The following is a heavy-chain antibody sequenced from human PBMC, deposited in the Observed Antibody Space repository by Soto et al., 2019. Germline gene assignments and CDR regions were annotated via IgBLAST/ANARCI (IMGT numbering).Heavy chain of an antibody. CDR2: IYPGDSDT. Sequence: LGESLKISCKGSGYIFTSHWIGWVRQMPGKGLEWLGIIYPGDSDTRYSPSFQGQVTISADKSITTAYLQWSSLKASDTAFYYCASALKDPVKARDVYAISGRGTIVTVSS. CDR1: GYIFTSHW. V-gene: IGHV5-51*01. J-gene: IGHJ3*02. D-gene: IGHD2-15*01. CDR3: ASALKDPVKARDVYAI.